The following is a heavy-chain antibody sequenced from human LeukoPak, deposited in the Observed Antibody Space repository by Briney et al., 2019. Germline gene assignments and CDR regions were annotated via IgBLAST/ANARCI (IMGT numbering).Heavy chain of an antibody. D-gene: IGHD5-18*01. CDR1: GFTFSSYA. Sequence: GGSLRLSCAASGFTFSSYAMHWVRQAPGKGLEGVAVISYDGSNKYYADSVKGRFTISRDNSKNTLYLQMNSLRAEDTAVYYCARRGYSYGYPFDYWGQGTLVTVSS. CDR3: ARRGYSYGYPFDY. CDR2: ISYDGSNK. J-gene: IGHJ4*02. V-gene: IGHV3-30*04.